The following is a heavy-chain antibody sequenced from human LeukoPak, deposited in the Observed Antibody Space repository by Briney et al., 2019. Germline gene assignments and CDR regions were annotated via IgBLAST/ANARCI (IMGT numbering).Heavy chain of an antibody. Sequence: GGSLRLSCAASGFTFSSYGMHWVRQAPGKGLEWVAFIRYDGSNKYYADSVKGRFTISRDNAKSSLYLQMNSLRAEDTAVYYCARDHQWALDIWGQGTRVTVSS. D-gene: IGHD6-19*01. CDR2: IRYDGSNK. J-gene: IGHJ3*02. CDR3: ARDHQWALDI. V-gene: IGHV3-30*02. CDR1: GFTFSSYG.